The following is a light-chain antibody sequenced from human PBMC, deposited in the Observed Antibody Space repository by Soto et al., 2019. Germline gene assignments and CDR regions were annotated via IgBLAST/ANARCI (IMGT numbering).Light chain of an antibody. CDR1: QSIRDA. V-gene: IGKV1-5*03. CDR2: EAS. Sequence: DIKMTQSPSTLSASVGDRVTITCRASQSIRDALAWYQQKPGKAPKLLIYEASTLKSGVPSRFSGSRSGTEYTLTISSLEPDDFAIYYCQQYNGYWTFGQGTKVEIK. CDR3: QQYNGYWT. J-gene: IGKJ1*01.